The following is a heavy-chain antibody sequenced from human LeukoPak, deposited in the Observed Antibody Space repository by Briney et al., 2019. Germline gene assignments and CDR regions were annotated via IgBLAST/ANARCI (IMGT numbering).Heavy chain of an antibody. CDR3: AKDDYGGNSGPFDY. D-gene: IGHD4-23*01. V-gene: IGHV1-18*01. CDR1: GYTFTSYG. J-gene: IGHJ4*02. Sequence: ASVKVSCKASGYTFTSYGISWVRQAPGQGLEWMGWISAYNGNTNYAQKLQGRVTMTTDTSTGTAYMELRSLRSDDTAVYYCAKDDYGGNSGPFDYWGQGTLVTVSS. CDR2: ISAYNGNT.